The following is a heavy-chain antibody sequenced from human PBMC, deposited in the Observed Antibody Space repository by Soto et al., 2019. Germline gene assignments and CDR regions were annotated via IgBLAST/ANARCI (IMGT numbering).Heavy chain of an antibody. CDR1: GDSVSSRNCY. CDR2: LYYSGIT. D-gene: IGHD6-13*01. Sequence: QVQLQESGPGLVKPSETLSLTCTVSGDSVSSRNCYWSWIRLPPGKGLEWIGYLYYSGITNYNPSLKSRVTISVDTSKNQFSLKLSSVTAADTAVYYCARDCGIVGSRSGLDVWGQGTTVTVSS. V-gene: IGHV4-61*01. J-gene: IGHJ6*02. CDR3: ARDCGIVGSRSGLDV.